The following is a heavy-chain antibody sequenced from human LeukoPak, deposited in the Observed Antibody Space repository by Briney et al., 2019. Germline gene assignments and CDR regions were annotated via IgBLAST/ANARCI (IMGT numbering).Heavy chain of an antibody. CDR3: ARDHYDSSGFTRNFDY. J-gene: IGHJ4*02. D-gene: IGHD3-22*01. V-gene: IGHV1-46*01. CDR2: INPSGGST. CDR1: GYTSTSYY. Sequence: ASVKVSCKASGYTSTSYYMHWVRQAPGQGLEWMGIINPSGGSTSYAQKFQGRVTMTRDMSTSTVNMELSSLRSEDTAVYYCARDHYDSSGFTRNFDYWGQGTLVTVSS.